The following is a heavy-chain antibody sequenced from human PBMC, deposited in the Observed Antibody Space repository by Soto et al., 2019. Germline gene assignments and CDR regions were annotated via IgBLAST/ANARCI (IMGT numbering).Heavy chain of an antibody. CDR1: GYSFTAYW. Sequence: PGESLKIFCHASGYSFTAYWITWVRQMPGKGLEWMATIDPSDSYVDYSPSFRGHVTFSVDRSITTVYLQWNSLKASDSAMYFCTRRASSSFYHFDFWGQGALVTVSS. CDR3: TRRASSSFYHFDF. V-gene: IGHV5-10-1*01. CDR2: IDPSDSYV. D-gene: IGHD2-2*01. J-gene: IGHJ4*02.